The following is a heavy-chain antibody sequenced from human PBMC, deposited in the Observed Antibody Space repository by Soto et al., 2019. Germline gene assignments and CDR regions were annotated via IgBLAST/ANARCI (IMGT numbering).Heavy chain of an antibody. D-gene: IGHD2-15*01. V-gene: IGHV5-51*01. CDR2: FYPGDSTS. CDR1: GYIFISYW. Sequence: GESLKISCNTSGYIFISYWVAWVRQLPGKGLEWMGTFYPGDSTSTYSPSFQGQVTISVDTSITTAYLQLNSLKASDTAMHYCARIIGYCRNNDCSWTFDVWGQGTMVTVSS. CDR3: ARIIGYCRNNDCSWTFDV. J-gene: IGHJ3*01.